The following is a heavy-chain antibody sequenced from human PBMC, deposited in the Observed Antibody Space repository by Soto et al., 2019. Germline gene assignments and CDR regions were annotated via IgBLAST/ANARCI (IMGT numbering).Heavy chain of an antibody. V-gene: IGHV1-69*02. J-gene: IGHJ6*02. CDR2: IIPILGIA. D-gene: IGHD7-27*01. CDR3: AGRWVSGFFDDLTGKYGMDV. Sequence: QVQLVQSGAEVKKPGSSVKVSCKASGGTFSSYTISWVRQAPGQGLEWMGRIIPILGIANYAQKFQGRVTITADKSTSTAYMELSSLRSEDTAVYYCAGRWVSGFFDDLTGKYGMDVWGQGTTVTVSS. CDR1: GGTFSSYT.